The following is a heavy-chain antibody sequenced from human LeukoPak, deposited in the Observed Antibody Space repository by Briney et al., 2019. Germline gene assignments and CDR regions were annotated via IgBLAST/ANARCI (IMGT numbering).Heavy chain of an antibody. CDR1: GGSISSGGYS. D-gene: IGHD4-17*01. J-gene: IGHJ5*02. Sequence: PSETLSLTCAVSGGSISSGGYSWSWIRQPPGKGLEWIGYIYHSGSTYYNPSLKSRVTISVDRSKNQFSLKLSSVTAADTAVYYCARGYGDYGGWFDPWGQGTLVTVSS. V-gene: IGHV4-30-2*01. CDR2: IYHSGST. CDR3: ARGYGDYGGWFDP.